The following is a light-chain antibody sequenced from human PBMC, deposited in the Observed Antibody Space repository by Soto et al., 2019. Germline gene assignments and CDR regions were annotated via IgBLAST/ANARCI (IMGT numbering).Light chain of an antibody. Sequence: IVMTQSPATLSVSPGERATLSCRASQSVSSNLAWYQQKHGQAPRLLIYGASTRATVIPAGFSGSGSGTEFTLTISSLKPEVFAVYYCYLYDSSQWTVGQGTKVAIK. V-gene: IGKV3-15*01. CDR1: QSVSSN. J-gene: IGKJ1*01. CDR3: YLYDSSQWT. CDR2: GAS.